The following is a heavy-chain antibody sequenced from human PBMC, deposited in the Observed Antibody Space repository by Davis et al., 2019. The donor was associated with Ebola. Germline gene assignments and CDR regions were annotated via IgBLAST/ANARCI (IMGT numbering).Heavy chain of an antibody. D-gene: IGHD4-17*01. V-gene: IGHV3-21*01. Sequence: GESLKISCVVSGFTFKNYNMNWVRQPPGGGLEWVASIKSDFSYIYYAASVRGRFTVSRDNAKNSLYLQMTSLKVEDSAVYFCARKDFGDYAYSDYWGQGTLVTVSS. CDR3: ARKDFGDYAYSDY. J-gene: IGHJ4*02. CDR2: IKSDFSYI. CDR1: GFTFKNYN.